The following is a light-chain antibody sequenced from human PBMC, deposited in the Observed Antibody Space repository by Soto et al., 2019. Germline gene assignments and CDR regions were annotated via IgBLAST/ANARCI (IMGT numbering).Light chain of an antibody. CDR2: DVS. V-gene: IGLV2-14*01. Sequence: QSALTQPASVSGSPGQSVAISCTGTSSDVAAYNFVSWYQQHPGKAPKLMVFDVSNRPSGVSDRFSSSKSGNTASLTISGLQAEDEADYYCSSYTIGGNYVFGTGTKVTVL. J-gene: IGLJ1*01. CDR3: SSYTIGGNYV. CDR1: SSDVAAYNF.